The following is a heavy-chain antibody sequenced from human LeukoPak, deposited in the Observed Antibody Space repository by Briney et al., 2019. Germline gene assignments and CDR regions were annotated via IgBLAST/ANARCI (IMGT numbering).Heavy chain of an antibody. CDR2: IYYSGST. CDR3: ASRAQLRYFDWPPDY. CDR1: GGSISSSSYY. Sequence: SETLSLTCTVSGGSISSSSYYWGWIRQPPGKGLEWIGSIYYSGSTYYNPSLKSRVTISVDTSKNQFSLKLSSVTAADTAVYYCASRAQLRYFDWPPDYWGQGTLVTVSS. D-gene: IGHD3-9*01. J-gene: IGHJ4*02. V-gene: IGHV4-39*01.